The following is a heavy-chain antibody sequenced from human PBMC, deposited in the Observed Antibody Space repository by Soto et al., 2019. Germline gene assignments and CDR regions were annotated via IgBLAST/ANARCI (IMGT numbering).Heavy chain of an antibody. Sequence: HPGGSLRLSCAASGFTFSSYEMNWVRQAPGKGLEWVSYISSSGSTIYYADSVKGRFTISRDNAKNSLYLQMNSLRAEDTAVYYCARDICPYVWGSYRYCNYFDYWGQGTLVTVSS. CDR1: GFTFSSYE. D-gene: IGHD3-16*02. CDR2: ISSSGSTI. V-gene: IGHV3-48*03. CDR3: ARDICPYVWGSYRYCNYFDY. J-gene: IGHJ4*02.